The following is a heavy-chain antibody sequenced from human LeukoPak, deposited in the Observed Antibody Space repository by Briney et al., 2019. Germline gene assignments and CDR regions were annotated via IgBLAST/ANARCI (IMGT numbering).Heavy chain of an antibody. Sequence: GGSLRPSCAASGFTFNSSAMSWVRQAPGKGLEWVSVIYSGGSTYYADSVKGRFTISRDNSKNTLYLQMNSLRAEDTAVYYCARDLMYCSGGSCYSYGMDVWGQGTTVTVSS. CDR2: IYSGGST. J-gene: IGHJ6*02. CDR1: GFTFNSSA. D-gene: IGHD2-15*01. V-gene: IGHV3-66*01. CDR3: ARDLMYCSGGSCYSYGMDV.